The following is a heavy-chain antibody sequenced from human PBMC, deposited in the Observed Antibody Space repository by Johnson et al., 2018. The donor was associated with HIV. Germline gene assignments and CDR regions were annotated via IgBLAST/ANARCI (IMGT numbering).Heavy chain of an antibody. V-gene: IGHV3-30*18. CDR2: VSYYGSKK. CDR1: GFTFSSYG. J-gene: IGHJ3*02. D-gene: IGHD1-14*01. Sequence: QVQLVESGGGVVQPGRSLRLSCVASGFTFSSYGMHWVRQAPGKGLEWVAIVSYYGSKKYYPDSVMGRFTISRDNSKNTLYLQLDSLRAEDTAVYYCAKIRTSGTGDAFDIWGQGTMVTVSS. CDR3: AKIRTSGTGDAFDI.